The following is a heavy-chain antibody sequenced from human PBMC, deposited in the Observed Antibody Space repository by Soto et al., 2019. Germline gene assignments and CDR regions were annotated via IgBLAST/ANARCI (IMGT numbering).Heavy chain of an antibody. CDR1: GFTFRVYS. J-gene: IGHJ4*02. V-gene: IGHV3-48*02. Sequence: EVQLVESGGGLIQPGGSLRLSCAASGFTFRVYSMNWIRQAPGKGLEWISYMTSDMKTIHYADSVKGRFTISRDNDRNSVYLQMTSLRDEDTAVYYCARSVEGHVDHWGQGSLVTVSS. CDR3: ARSVEGHVDH. D-gene: IGHD6-19*01. CDR2: MTSDMKTI.